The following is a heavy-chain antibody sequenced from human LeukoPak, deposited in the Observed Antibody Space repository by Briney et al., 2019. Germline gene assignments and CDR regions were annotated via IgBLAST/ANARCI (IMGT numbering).Heavy chain of an antibody. D-gene: IGHD5-12*01. J-gene: IGHJ4*02. CDR2: INTNTGNP. CDR3: ARGWASGYDLVDIDY. Sequence: ASVKVSCKASGYTFTSYVMHWVRQAPGQRLEWMGWINTNTGNPTYAQGFTGRFVFSLDTSVSTAYLQISSLKAEDTAVYYCARGWASGYDLVDIDYWGQGTLVTVSS. CDR1: GYTFTSYV. V-gene: IGHV7-4-1*02.